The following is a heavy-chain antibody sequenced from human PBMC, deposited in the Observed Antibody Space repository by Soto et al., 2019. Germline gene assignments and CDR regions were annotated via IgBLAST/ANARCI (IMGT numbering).Heavy chain of an antibody. V-gene: IGHV3-43*01. CDR2: ITWDGGIT. CDR3: ATRITVFGLLIPPFDP. Sequence: PGGSLRLSCAASGFTFGDYTMHWVRQAPGKGLEWVSLITWDGGITYYADSVKGRFTISRDNSKNSVYLQMNSLRDEDTAIYYCATRITVFGLLIPPFDPWGQGTQVTVSS. J-gene: IGHJ5*02. CDR1: GFTFGDYT. D-gene: IGHD3-3*01.